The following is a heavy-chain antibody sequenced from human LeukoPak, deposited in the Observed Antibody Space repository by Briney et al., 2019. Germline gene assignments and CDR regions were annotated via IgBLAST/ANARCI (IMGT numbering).Heavy chain of an antibody. CDR2: IKQDGNEI. J-gene: IGHJ4*02. V-gene: IGHV3-7*01. D-gene: IGHD4-17*01. Sequence: PGGSLRLSCEASGFTFSTLWMTWVRQAVGKGLQWVANIKQDGNEINYVDSVKGRFTISRDNGRNSLYLQMNSLRAEDTAVYYCARGATVTDRGQGTLVTVSS. CDR3: ARGATVTD. CDR1: GFTFSTLW.